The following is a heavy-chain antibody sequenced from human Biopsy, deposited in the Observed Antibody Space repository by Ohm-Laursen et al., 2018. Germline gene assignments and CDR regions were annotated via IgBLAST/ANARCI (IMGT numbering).Heavy chain of an antibody. V-gene: IGHV4-59*07. Sequence: SDTLSLTCTVSGVSITAYYWSWIRQTSGTGLAWIGHIFDDGATNYSPSPSLQGRVTLSIDTSENTFSLTLTSLTRADTGVYYCARVRGSGFFAFDIWGRGTTVSVSS. CDR3: ARVRGSGFFAFDI. J-gene: IGHJ3*02. CDR1: GVSITAYY. D-gene: IGHD3-3*01. CDR2: IFDDGAT.